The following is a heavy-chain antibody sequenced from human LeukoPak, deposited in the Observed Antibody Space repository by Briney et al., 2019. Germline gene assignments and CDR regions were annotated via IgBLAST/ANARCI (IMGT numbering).Heavy chain of an antibody. CDR2: ISSSGSTI. CDR3: SKDLTSDFGGDLDP. Sequence: GGSLRLSCVVSGFSFSTYSLNWIRQAPGKGLEWVSYISSSGSTIYYADSVKGRFTISRDNAKNSLYLQMNGLRAEDTAVYYCSKDLTSDFGGDLDPWGQGTLVTVSS. V-gene: IGHV3-48*04. J-gene: IGHJ5*02. CDR1: GFSFSTYS. D-gene: IGHD3-10*01.